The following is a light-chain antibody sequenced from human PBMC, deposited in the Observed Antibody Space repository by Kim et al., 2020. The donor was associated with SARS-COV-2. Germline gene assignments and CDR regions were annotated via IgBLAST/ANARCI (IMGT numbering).Light chain of an antibody. Sequence: DIQMTQSPSSLSVSIGDRVTITCQASQDIHTFLIWYRHKPGRAPEVLIYDATTLATGVPSRFSGNGSATEFTFTISRLQPEDIATYYCQQYDDLYNFGQGTKLEI. CDR2: DAT. J-gene: IGKJ2*01. V-gene: IGKV1-33*01. CDR1: QDIHTF. CDR3: QQYDDLYN.